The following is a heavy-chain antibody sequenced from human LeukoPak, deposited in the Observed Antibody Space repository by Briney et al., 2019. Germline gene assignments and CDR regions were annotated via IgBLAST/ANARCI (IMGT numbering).Heavy chain of an antibody. CDR1: GGSLRSYY. Sequence: SETLSLTCAVYGGSLRSYYWSWIRQSPGKGLEWIGEVSHSGTTTYNPSLKSRVTMSVDTSKNQFSLKLSSVTAADTAVYYCAKHAGGITTTGTRPFDYWGQGTLVTVSS. V-gene: IGHV4-34*01. CDR3: AKHAGGITTTGTRPFDY. CDR2: VSHSGTT. D-gene: IGHD6-13*01. J-gene: IGHJ4*02.